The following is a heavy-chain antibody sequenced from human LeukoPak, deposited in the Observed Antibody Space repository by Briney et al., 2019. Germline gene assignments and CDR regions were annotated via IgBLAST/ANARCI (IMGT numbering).Heavy chain of an antibody. V-gene: IGHV4-38-2*02. Sequence: SETLSLTCTVSGYSISSGYYWSWIRQPPGKGLEWIGEINHSGSTNYNPSLKSRVTISVDTSKNQFSLKLSSVTAADTAVYYCARRPGWFDPWGQGTLVTVSS. CDR2: INHSGST. CDR3: ARRPGWFDP. J-gene: IGHJ5*02. CDR1: GYSISSGYY. D-gene: IGHD6-6*01.